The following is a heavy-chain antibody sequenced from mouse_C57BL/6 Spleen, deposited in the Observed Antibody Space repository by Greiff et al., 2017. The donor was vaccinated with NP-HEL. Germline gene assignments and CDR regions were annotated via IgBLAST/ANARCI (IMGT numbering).Heavy chain of an antibody. CDR2: IYPGGGYT. D-gene: IGHD3-2*02. V-gene: IGHV1-63*01. CDR1: GYTFTNYW. J-gene: IGHJ4*01. Sequence: QVQLKQSGAELVRPGTSVKMSCKASGYTFTNYWIGWAKQRPGHGLEWIGDIYPGGGYTNYNEKFKGKATLTADKSSSTAYMQFSSLTSEDSAIYYCARKLSSGYNAMDYWGQGTSVTVSS. CDR3: ARKLSSGYNAMDY.